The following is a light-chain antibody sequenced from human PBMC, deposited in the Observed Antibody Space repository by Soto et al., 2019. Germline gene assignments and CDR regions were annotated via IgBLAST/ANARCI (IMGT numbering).Light chain of an antibody. Sequence: AIRMTQSPSSFSASTGDRVTITCRASQGISSYLAWYQQKPGKAPKLLIYAAATLQRGAPSRFSASGSGTDFTLTISRLQSEDFAVYYCQQRSNWPQLTFGGGTKVEIK. CDR1: QGISSY. J-gene: IGKJ4*01. CDR2: AAA. CDR3: QQRSNWPQLT. V-gene: IGKV1-8*01.